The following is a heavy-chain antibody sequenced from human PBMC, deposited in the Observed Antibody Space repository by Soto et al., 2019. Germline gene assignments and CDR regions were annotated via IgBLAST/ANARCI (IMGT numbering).Heavy chain of an antibody. Sequence: PGGSLRLSCAASRFTFSRYSMNWVRQAPGKGLEWVSYISSSSSTIYYVDSVKGRFTISRDNAKNSLYLQMNSLGVDDTAVYYCAREVAGGSYFWGQGTLVTVSS. CDR1: RFTFSRYS. CDR2: ISSSSSTI. D-gene: IGHD3-10*01. V-gene: IGHV3-48*01. J-gene: IGHJ4*02. CDR3: AREVAGGSYF.